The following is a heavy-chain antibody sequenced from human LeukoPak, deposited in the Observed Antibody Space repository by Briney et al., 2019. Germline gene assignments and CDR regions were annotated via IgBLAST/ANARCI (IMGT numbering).Heavy chain of an antibody. J-gene: IGHJ4*02. CDR3: ARLRVAVAEN. D-gene: IGHD6-19*01. CDR1: GYSISSGYC. Sequence: SETLSLTCAVSGYSISSGYCWGWIRQPPGKGLEWIGSIYHSGSTYYNPSLKSRVTISVDTSKNQFSLKLSSVTAADTAVCYCARLRVAVAENWGQRTLVTVSS. V-gene: IGHV4-38-2*01. CDR2: IYHSGST.